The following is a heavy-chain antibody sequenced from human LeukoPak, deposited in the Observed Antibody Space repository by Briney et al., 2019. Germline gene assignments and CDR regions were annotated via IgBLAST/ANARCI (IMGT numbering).Heavy chain of an antibody. J-gene: IGHJ4*02. CDR1: GYTFTAYF. V-gene: IGHV1-2*02. D-gene: IGHD5-12*01. Sequence: GASVKVSCMASGYTFTAYFMRWVRQAPGQGLEWMGWINPNSGGTNYAQKFPGRVAMTRDTSISTAYMELSRLRSDDTAVYYCAREYTGGAIDYWRKGTLVTVSS. CDR3: AREYTGGAIDY. CDR2: INPNSGGT.